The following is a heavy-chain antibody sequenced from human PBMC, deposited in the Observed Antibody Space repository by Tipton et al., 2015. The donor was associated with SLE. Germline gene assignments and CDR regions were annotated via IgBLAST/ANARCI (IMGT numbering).Heavy chain of an antibody. CDR1: GGSFSGYY. CDR3: ARASWPAAIRGAFDI. Sequence: TLSLTCAVYGGSFSGYYWSWIRQPPGKGLEWIGYIYYSGSTNYNPSLKSRVTISVDTSKNQFSLKLSSVTAADTAVYYCARASWPAAIRGAFDIWGQGTMVTVSS. J-gene: IGHJ3*02. CDR2: IYYSGST. V-gene: IGHV4-59*01. D-gene: IGHD2-2*01.